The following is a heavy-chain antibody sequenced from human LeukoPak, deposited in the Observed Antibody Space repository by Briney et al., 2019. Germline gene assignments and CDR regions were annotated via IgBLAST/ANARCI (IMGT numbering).Heavy chain of an antibody. Sequence: SETLSLTCTVSGGSISSDSYYWSWIRQHPEKGLEWIGYIYYSGSTNYNPSLKSRVTISVDTSKNQFSLKLSSVTAADTAVYYCAKGGHSSGWYHDYWGQGTLVTVSS. J-gene: IGHJ4*02. CDR1: GGSISSDSYY. CDR3: AKGGHSSGWYHDY. CDR2: IYYSGST. V-gene: IGHV4-61*01. D-gene: IGHD6-19*01.